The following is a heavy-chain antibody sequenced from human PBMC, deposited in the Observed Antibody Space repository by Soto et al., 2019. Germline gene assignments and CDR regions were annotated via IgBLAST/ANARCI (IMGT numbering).Heavy chain of an antibody. V-gene: IGHV3-23*01. J-gene: IGHJ4*02. CDR3: AKRYWYDGSGLWDY. CDR1: GFTFSSYG. Sequence: EVQLLESGGGLVQPGGSLRLSCAASGFTFSSYGMCWVRQAPGKGLEWVSTISYSGGSTYYTDSVKGRFTISRDNSKNTLYLQMNSLRAEDTAVYYCAKRYWYDGSGLWDYWGQGTLVTVSS. D-gene: IGHD3-22*01. CDR2: ISYSGGST.